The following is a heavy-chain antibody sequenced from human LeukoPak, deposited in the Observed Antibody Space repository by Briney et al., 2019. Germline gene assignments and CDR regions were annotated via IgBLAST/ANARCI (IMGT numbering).Heavy chain of an antibody. CDR1: GYSFTSYW. Sequence: GESLKISCKGSGYSFTSYWIGWVRQMPGKGLEWMGIIYPGDSDTRYSPSFQGQVTISADKSISTAYLQWSSLKASDTAMYYCARARGRIVGANRFDYWGQGTLVTVSS. D-gene: IGHD1-26*01. J-gene: IGHJ4*01. CDR3: ARARGRIVGANRFDY. V-gene: IGHV5-51*01. CDR2: IYPGDSDT.